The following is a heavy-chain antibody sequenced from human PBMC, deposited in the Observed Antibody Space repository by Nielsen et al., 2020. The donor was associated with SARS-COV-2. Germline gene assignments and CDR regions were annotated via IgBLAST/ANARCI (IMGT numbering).Heavy chain of an antibody. CDR1: GFTFSSYG. CDR2: IWYDGSNK. V-gene: IGHV3-33*01. Sequence: GESLKISCAASGFTFSSYGMHWVRQAPGKGLEWVAVIWYDGSNKYYADSVKGRFTISRDNSKNMVYLQMDNLRTDDSALYYCASPFDYWGRGTLVTVSS. J-gene: IGHJ4*02. CDR3: ASPFDY.